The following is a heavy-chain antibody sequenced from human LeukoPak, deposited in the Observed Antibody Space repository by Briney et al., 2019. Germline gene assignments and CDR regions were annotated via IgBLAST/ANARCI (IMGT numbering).Heavy chain of an antibody. CDR1: GFTFSSYG. Sequence: RGSLRLSCAASGFTFSSYGMHWVRQAPGKGLEWVAVISYDGSNKYYADSVKGRFTISRDNSKNTLYLQMNSLRAEDTAVYYCAKEMDYDFRSQGYGMDVWGQGTTVTVSS. V-gene: IGHV3-30*18. D-gene: IGHD3-3*01. CDR2: ISYDGSNK. J-gene: IGHJ6*02. CDR3: AKEMDYDFRSQGYGMDV.